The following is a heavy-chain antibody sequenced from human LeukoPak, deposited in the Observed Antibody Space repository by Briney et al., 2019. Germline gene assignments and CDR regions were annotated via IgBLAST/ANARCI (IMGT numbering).Heavy chain of an antibody. D-gene: IGHD2-15*01. CDR1: GFTFSDYD. V-gene: IGHV3-11*04. CDR3: ARERIRAAVTGWFDS. CDR2: ISSSCGIM. J-gene: IGHJ5*01. Sequence: PGGSLRLSCAASGFTFSDYDMSWIRQAPGKGLEWVAKISSSCGIMYYADSLKGRFSISRDNAQKSLYLQMTNLRAEDAALYYCARERIRAAVTGWFDSWGQGTMVTVSS.